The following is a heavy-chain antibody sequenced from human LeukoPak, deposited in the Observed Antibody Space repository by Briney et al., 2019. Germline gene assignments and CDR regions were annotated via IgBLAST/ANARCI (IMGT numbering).Heavy chain of an antibody. Sequence: GGSLRLSCATSSFTFSTYAMHWVRQAPGKGLEWVAVISYDGSNKYYADSVKGRFTISRDNSKNTLYLQMNSLRAEDTAVYYCARDADSSSWFPGYWGQGTLVTVSS. CDR2: ISYDGSNK. D-gene: IGHD6-13*01. CDR3: ARDADSSSWFPGY. J-gene: IGHJ4*02. V-gene: IGHV3-30*04. CDR1: SFTFSTYA.